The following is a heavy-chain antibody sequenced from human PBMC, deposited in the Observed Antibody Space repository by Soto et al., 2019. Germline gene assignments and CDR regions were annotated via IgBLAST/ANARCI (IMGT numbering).Heavy chain of an antibody. CDR2: IKQDGSEK. CDR1: GFTFSSYW. D-gene: IGHD3-3*01. Sequence: GGSLRLSCAASGFTFSSYWMSWVRQAPGKGLEWVANIKQDGSEKYYVDSVKGRFTISRDNAKNSLYLQMNSLRAEDTAVYYCARDMRFLEWIYYYYYMDVWGKGTTVTVSS. J-gene: IGHJ6*03. CDR3: ARDMRFLEWIYYYYYMDV. V-gene: IGHV3-7*01.